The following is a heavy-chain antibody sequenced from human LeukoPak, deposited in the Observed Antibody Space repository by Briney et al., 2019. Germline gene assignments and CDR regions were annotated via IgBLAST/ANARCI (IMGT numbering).Heavy chain of an antibody. CDR2: IYYSGST. V-gene: IGHV4-39*07. D-gene: IGHD2-2*01. CDR3: ARGLLVVPALGFDY. Sequence: PSETLSLTCTVSGGFISSSSYYWGWIRQPPGKGLEWIGSIYYSGSTYYNPSLKSRVTISVDTSKNQFSLKLSSVTAADTAVYYCARGLLVVPALGFDYWGQGTLVTVSS. CDR1: GGFISSSSYY. J-gene: IGHJ4*02.